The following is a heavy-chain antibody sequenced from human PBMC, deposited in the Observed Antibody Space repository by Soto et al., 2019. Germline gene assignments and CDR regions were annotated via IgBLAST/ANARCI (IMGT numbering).Heavy chain of an antibody. V-gene: IGHV3-7*04. D-gene: IGHD3-22*01. CDR1: GFTFSSYW. J-gene: IGHJ6*02. CDR3: ARFYYDSSGYLPSPYYYYYGMDV. Sequence: EVQLVESGGGLVQPGGSLRLSCAASGFTFSSYWMSWVRQAPGKGLEWVANIKQDGSEKYYVDSVKGRFTISRDNAKNSLYLQMNSLRAVDTAVYYCARFYYDSSGYLPSPYYYYYGMDVWGQGTTVTVSS. CDR2: IKQDGSEK.